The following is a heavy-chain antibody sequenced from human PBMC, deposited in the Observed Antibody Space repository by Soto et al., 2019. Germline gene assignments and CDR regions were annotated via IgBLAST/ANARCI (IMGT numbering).Heavy chain of an antibody. J-gene: IGHJ3*02. CDR2: FGGRDFNT. CDR3: AKGPDPGAFDI. Sequence: EVQLLESGGGLVQPGGSLRLSCAASGFTFRSYAMSWVRQAPGRGLEWVSTFGGRDFNTYYADSVKGRFTVSRDNDNSALFLQMNGLRAEDTAVYYCAKGPDPGAFDIWGQGTLVTFSS. CDR1: GFTFRSYA. V-gene: IGHV3-23*01.